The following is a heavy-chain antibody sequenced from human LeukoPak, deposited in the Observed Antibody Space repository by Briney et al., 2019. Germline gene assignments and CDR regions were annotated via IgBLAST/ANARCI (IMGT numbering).Heavy chain of an antibody. CDR1: GFTFSSYA. D-gene: IGHD5-18*01. CDR3: AKLADTAMGPEYLDY. V-gene: IGHV3-23*01. Sequence: PGGSLRLSCAASGFTFSSYAMSWVRQAAGKGLEWVSDISGSGGSTHYADSVKGRFTISRDNSKNTLYLQMNSLRAEDTAVYYCAKLADTAMGPEYLDYWGQGTLVTVAS. J-gene: IGHJ4*02. CDR2: ISGSGGST.